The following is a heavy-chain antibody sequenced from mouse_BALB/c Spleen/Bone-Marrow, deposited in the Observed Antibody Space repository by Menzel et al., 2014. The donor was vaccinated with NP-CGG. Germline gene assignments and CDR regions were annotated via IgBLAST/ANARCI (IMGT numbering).Heavy chain of an antibody. V-gene: IGHV1-7*01. J-gene: IGHJ4*01. Sequence: VKLMESGAELAKPGASVKMSCKASGYTFTSYWMHWVKQRPGRGLEWIGYINPTSGYTEYNQKFKDKATLTADKSSSTAYMQLGSLTSEDSAVYYCATGYYAMDSWGQGSSVTVSS. CDR3: ATGYYAMDS. CDR2: INPTSGYT. CDR1: GYTFTSYW.